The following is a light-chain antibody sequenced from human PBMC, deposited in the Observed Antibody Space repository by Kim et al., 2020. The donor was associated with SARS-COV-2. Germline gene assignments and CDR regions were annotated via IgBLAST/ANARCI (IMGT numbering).Light chain of an antibody. V-gene: IGKV3-20*01. Sequence: SPGERATRSCRASQTVISNYLAWYQQKPGQAPRLLIYGASSRATGIPDRFSGSGSGTDFTLTISSLEPEDFAVYNCQQYGSSPLTFGGGTKVDIK. CDR2: GAS. J-gene: IGKJ4*01. CDR3: QQYGSSPLT. CDR1: QTVISNY.